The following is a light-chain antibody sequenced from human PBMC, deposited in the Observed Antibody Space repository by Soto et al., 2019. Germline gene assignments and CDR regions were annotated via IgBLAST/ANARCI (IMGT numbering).Light chain of an antibody. J-gene: IGLJ2*01. CDR2: DVS. CDR3: SSCIGSSTLVV. V-gene: IGLV2-14*01. Sequence: QSALTQPASVSGSPVQSITISCTGTSSDIGGYNYVSWYQQHPGKAPKLMIYDVSARPSGVSNRFSGSKSGNTASLTISGLQAEDEADYYCSSCIGSSTLVVFGGGTKLTVL. CDR1: SSDIGGYNY.